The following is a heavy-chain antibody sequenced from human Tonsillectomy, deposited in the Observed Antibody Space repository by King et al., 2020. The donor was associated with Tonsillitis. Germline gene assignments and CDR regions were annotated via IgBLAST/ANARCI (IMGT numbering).Heavy chain of an antibody. D-gene: IGHD6-13*01. Sequence: VQLVESGGGLVKPGGSLRLSCAASGFTFSDYYMSWIRQAPGKGLEWVAYISGSGSTIYYADSVKGRFTVSRDNAKNSLFLQMNSLRAEDTAVYYCARSPWGKSSSWFNWFDPWGKGTLVTVSS. CDR2: ISGSGSTI. CDR1: GFTFSDYY. CDR3: ARSPWGKSSSWFNWFDP. J-gene: IGHJ5*02. V-gene: IGHV3-11*01.